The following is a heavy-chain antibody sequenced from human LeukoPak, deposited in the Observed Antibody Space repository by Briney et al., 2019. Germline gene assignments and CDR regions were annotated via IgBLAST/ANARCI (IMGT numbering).Heavy chain of an antibody. CDR3: ARSTGYSGSSLGDY. CDR1: GGSISSSSYY. J-gene: IGHJ4*02. CDR2: IYYSGST. D-gene: IGHD1-26*01. Sequence: PSETLSLTCTVSGGSISSSSYYWGWIRQPPGKGLEWIVSIYYSGSTYYNPSLKSRVTISVDTSKNQFSLKLSSVTAADTALYYCARSTGYSGSSLGDYWGQGTLVTVSS. V-gene: IGHV4-39*01.